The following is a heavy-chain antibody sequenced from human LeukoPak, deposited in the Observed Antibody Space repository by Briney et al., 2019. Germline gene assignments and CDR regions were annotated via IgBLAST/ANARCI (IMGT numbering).Heavy chain of an antibody. CDR2: ISAYNGNT. CDR1: SYTFTNYA. J-gene: IGHJ3*02. Sequence: VASVTVSCKASSYTFTNYAISWVRQAPGQGLEWMGWISAYNGNTNYAQKLQGRVTMTTDTSTSTAYMELRSLRSDDTAMSYCARGNYDILTGPRLTDAFDIWGQGTMVTVSS. D-gene: IGHD3-9*01. V-gene: IGHV1-18*01. CDR3: ARGNYDILTGPRLTDAFDI.